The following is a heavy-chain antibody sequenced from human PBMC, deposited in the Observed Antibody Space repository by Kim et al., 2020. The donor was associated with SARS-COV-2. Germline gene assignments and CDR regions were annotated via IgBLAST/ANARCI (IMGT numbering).Heavy chain of an antibody. J-gene: IGHJ6*02. CDR3: ARHMLWFGEFFVGMDV. Sequence: SETLSLTCTVSGGSISSYYWSWIRQPPGKGLEWIGYIYYSGSTNYNPSLKSRVTISVDTSKNQFSLKLSSVTAADTAVYYCARHMLWFGEFFVGMDVWGQGTTVTVSS. CDR1: GGSISSYY. CDR2: IYYSGST. D-gene: IGHD3-10*01. V-gene: IGHV4-59*08.